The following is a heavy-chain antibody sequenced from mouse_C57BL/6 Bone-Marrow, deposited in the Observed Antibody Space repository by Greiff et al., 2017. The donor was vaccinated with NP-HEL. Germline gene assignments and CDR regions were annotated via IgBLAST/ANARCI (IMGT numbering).Heavy chain of an antibody. J-gene: IGHJ3*01. D-gene: IGHD1-1*01. Sequence: VQLQQPGAELVRPGSSVKLSCKASGYTFTSYWMHWVKQRPIQGLEWIGNIDPSDSETHYNQKFKDKATLTVDKSSSTAYMQLSSLTSEDSAVYYCAGGSSFFAWFAYWGQGTLVTVSA. CDR3: AGGSSFFAWFAY. CDR2: IDPSDSET. CDR1: GYTFTSYW. V-gene: IGHV1-52*01.